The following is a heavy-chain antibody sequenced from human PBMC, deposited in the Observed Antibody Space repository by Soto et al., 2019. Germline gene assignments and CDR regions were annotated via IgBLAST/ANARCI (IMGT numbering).Heavy chain of an antibody. CDR2: IIPNFGTA. V-gene: IGHV1-69*13. Sequence: ASVKVSCKASGGTFSSYAISWVRQAPGQGLEWMGGIIPNFGTANYAQKFQGRVTITADESTSTAYMELSSLRSEDTAVYYCARVNDLVHAFDIWGQGTMVTVSS. J-gene: IGHJ3*02. CDR1: GGTFSSYA. D-gene: IGHD3-3*01. CDR3: ARVNDLVHAFDI.